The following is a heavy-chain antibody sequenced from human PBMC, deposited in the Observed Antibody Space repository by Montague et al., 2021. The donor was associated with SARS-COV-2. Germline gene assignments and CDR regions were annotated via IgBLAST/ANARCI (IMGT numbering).Heavy chain of an antibody. V-gene: IGHV6-1*01. CDR3: ARAYCGGDCYFYWYFDL. D-gene: IGHD2-21*02. CDR1: GDSVSSHIAT. CDR2: TYYRSKWYN. Sequence: CAISGDSVSSHIATWNWIRQSPSRGLEWLGRTYYRSKWYNDYAVSVKSRVIINPDTSNNRISLQLNSVTPADTAVYYCARAYCGGDCYFYWYFDLWGRGTLVTVSS. J-gene: IGHJ2*01.